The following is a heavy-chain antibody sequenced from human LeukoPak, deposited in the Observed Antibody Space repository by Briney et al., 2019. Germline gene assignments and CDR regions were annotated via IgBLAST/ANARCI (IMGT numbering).Heavy chain of an antibody. D-gene: IGHD5-18*01. CDR2: IIPIFGTA. CDR1: GGTFSSYA. V-gene: IGHV1-69*05. J-gene: IGHJ5*02. Sequence: SVKVSCKASGGTFSSYAISWVRQAPGQGLEWMGRIIPIFGTANYAQKFQGRVTITTDESTSTAYMELSSLRSEDTAVYYCARGGIQLWLPSRNWFDPWGQGTLVTVSS. CDR3: ARGGIQLWLPSRNWFDP.